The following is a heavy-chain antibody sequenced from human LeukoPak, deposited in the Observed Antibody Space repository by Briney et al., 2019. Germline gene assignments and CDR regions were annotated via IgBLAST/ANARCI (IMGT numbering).Heavy chain of an antibody. D-gene: IGHD2/OR15-2a*01. CDR3: ARDPGTTYRDWYFDL. Sequence: GGSLRLSCVSSGFPFSRYWMNWVRQAPWKGLEWVSRISPDGSTTTYADSVERRLTISRDNAKDTLYLQMNSLGADDTSVYFCARDPGTTYRDWYFDLWGPGTLVTVSS. J-gene: IGHJ2*01. CDR1: GFPFSRYW. CDR2: ISPDGSTT. V-gene: IGHV3-74*01.